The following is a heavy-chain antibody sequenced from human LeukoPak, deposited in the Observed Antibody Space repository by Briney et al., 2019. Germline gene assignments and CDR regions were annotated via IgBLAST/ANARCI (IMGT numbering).Heavy chain of an antibody. J-gene: IGHJ4*02. CDR1: GFTFSIYS. V-gene: IGHV3-48*01. CDR2: ISGSSNTI. D-gene: IGHD5-18*01. Sequence: SGGSLRLSCAASGFTFSIYSMNWVRQAPGKGLEWVSYISGSSNTIYYADSVKGRFTISRDNAKNSLYLQMNSLRAEDTALYYCAPPADTTFDYWGQGTLVTVSS. CDR3: APPADTTFDY.